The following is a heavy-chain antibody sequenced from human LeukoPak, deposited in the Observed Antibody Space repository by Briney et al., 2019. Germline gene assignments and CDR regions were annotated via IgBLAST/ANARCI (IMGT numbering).Heavy chain of an antibody. D-gene: IGHD2-2*01. Sequence: GGSLRLSCAASGFTFSSYAISWVRRAPGKGLEWVSAISGSGGSTYYADSVKGRFTISRDNSKNTLYLQMNSLRAEDTAVYYCAKDGVVPAAPFDYWGQGTLVTVSS. V-gene: IGHV3-23*01. CDR2: ISGSGGST. CDR1: GFTFSSYA. J-gene: IGHJ4*02. CDR3: AKDGVVPAAPFDY.